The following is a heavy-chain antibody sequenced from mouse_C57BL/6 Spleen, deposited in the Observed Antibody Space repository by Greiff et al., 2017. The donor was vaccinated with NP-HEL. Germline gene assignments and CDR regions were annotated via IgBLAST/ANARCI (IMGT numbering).Heavy chain of an antibody. J-gene: IGHJ3*01. Sequence: QVQLQQPGAELVKPGASVKVSCKASGYTFTSYWMHWVKQRPGQGLEWIGRIHPSDSDTNYNQKFKGKATLTVDKSSSTAYMQLSSLTSEDSAVYYCANGYDVAWFAYWGQGTLVTVSA. CDR1: GYTFTSYW. CDR3: ANGYDVAWFAY. V-gene: IGHV1-74*01. D-gene: IGHD2-2*01. CDR2: IHPSDSDT.